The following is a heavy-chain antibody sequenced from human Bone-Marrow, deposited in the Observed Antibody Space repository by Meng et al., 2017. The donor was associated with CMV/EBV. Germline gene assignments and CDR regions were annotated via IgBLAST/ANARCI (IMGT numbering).Heavy chain of an antibody. CDR1: GYTFTSYD. J-gene: IGHJ3*02. CDR2: IIPIFGTA. CDR3: ARVGFHSSSLLSGAFDI. V-gene: IGHV1-69*05. D-gene: IGHD6-6*01. Sequence: SVKVYCKASGYTFTSYDINWVRQATGQGLEWMGWIIPIFGTANYAQKFQGRVTITTDESTSTAYMELSSLRSEDTAVYYCARVGFHSSSLLSGAFDIWGQGTMVTVSS.